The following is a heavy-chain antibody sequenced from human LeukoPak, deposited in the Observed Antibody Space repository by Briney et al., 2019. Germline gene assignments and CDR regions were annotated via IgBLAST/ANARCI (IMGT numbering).Heavy chain of an antibody. V-gene: IGHV3-30*02. D-gene: IGHD6-19*01. Sequence: QPGRSLRLSCAASGFTFSSYGMHWVRQAPGKGLEWVAFIRYDGSNKYYADSVKGRFTISRDNSKNTLYLQMNSLRAEDTAVYYCAKDQQWLVKSAFDIWGQGTTVTVSS. J-gene: IGHJ3*02. CDR2: IRYDGSNK. CDR3: AKDQQWLVKSAFDI. CDR1: GFTFSSYG.